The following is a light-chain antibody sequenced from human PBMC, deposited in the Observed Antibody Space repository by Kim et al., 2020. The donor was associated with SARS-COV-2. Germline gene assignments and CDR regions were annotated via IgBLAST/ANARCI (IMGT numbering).Light chain of an antibody. V-gene: IGLV2-8*01. J-gene: IGLJ1*01. CDR1: SSDVGGYNY. Sequence: QSALTQPPSASGSPGQSVTISCTGTSSDVGGYNYVSWYQQHPGQAPKLMIYEVSKRPSGVPDRFSGSKSGNTASLTVSALQAEDEADYYCSSYAGSKNVFGTGTKVTVL. CDR2: EVS. CDR3: SSYAGSKNV.